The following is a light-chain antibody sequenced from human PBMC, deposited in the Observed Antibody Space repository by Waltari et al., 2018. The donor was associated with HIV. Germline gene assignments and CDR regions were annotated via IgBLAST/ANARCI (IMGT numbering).Light chain of an antibody. Sequence: EIVMTQSPATLSVSPGETATLSCRASQSVSNNLAWYQQKPGQAPSLLIYGASARATGIPARFSGSGSGTEFTLTISSLQSEDFAVYYCQQYDKWPPWTFGQGTKVEIK. CDR1: QSVSNN. CDR3: QQYDKWPPWT. CDR2: GAS. J-gene: IGKJ1*01. V-gene: IGKV3-15*01.